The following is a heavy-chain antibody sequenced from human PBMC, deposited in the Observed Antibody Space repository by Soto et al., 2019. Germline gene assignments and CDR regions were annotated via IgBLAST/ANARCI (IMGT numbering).Heavy chain of an antibody. V-gene: IGHV1-18*01. CDR1: GYTFTSYG. J-gene: IGHJ4*02. Sequence: GASVKVSCKASGYTFTSYGISWVRQAPGQGLEWMGWISAYNGNTNYAQKLQGRVTMTTDTSTSTAYMELRSLRSDDTAVYYCARGRYGILTGYYVFDYWGQGTLVTVSS. CDR3: ARGRYGILTGYYVFDY. D-gene: IGHD3-9*01. CDR2: ISAYNGNT.